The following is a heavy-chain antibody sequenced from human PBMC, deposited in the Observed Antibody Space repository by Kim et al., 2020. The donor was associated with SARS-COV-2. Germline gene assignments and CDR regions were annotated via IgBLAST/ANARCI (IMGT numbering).Heavy chain of an antibody. CDR1: GFTFSSYS. J-gene: IGHJ4*02. Sequence: GGSLRLSCAASGFTFSSYSMNWVRQAPGKGLEWVSSISSSSSYIYYADSVKGRFTISRDNAKNSLYLQMNSLRAEDTAVYYCARDTGATWVYDSSGSTYFDYWGQGTLVTVSS. CDR2: ISSSSSYI. V-gene: IGHV3-21*01. CDR3: ARDTGATWVYDSSGSTYFDY. D-gene: IGHD3-22*01.